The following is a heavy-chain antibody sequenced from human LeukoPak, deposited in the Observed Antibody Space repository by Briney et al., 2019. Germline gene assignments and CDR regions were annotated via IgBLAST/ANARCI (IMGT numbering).Heavy chain of an antibody. D-gene: IGHD3-10*01. J-gene: IGHJ3*02. CDR3: ARVGDGSAFDI. CDR2: IDPSGGST. V-gene: IGHV1-46*01. CDR1: GYTFTTYY. Sequence: ASVKVSCKASGYTFTTYYLHWVRQAPGQGLEWMAMIDPSGGSTTYAQKFQGRVTMTRDAATSTVYMELSSLRSDDTAVYYCARVGDGSAFDIWGQGTMVTVSS.